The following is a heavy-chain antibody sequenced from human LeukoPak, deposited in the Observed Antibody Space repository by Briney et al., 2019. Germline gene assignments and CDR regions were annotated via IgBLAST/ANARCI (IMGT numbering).Heavy chain of an antibody. V-gene: IGHV3-9*01. J-gene: IGHJ5*02. CDR3: ARHDWFDP. Sequence: GGSLRLSCAASGFTFDDYAMHWVRQAPGKGLEWVSGISWNSGSIGYADSVKGRFTISRDDSKNTLYLQMNSLRAEDTAVYYCARHDWFDPWGQGTLVTVSP. CDR2: ISWNSGSI. CDR1: GFTFDDYA.